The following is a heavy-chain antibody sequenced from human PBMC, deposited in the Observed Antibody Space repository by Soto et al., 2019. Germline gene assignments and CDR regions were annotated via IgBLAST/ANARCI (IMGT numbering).Heavy chain of an antibody. D-gene: IGHD3-3*01. CDR3: ARHRAYYDFWSGYYYYYYYGMDV. Sequence: GGSLRLSCAASGFTVSSYSMNWVRQATGKGLEWVSYISSSSSTIYYADSVKGRFTISRDNAKNSLYLQMNSLRDEDTAVYYCARHRAYYDFWSGYYYYYYYGMDVWGQGTTVTVSS. V-gene: IGHV3-48*02. CDR2: ISSSSSTI. CDR1: GFTVSSYS. J-gene: IGHJ6*02.